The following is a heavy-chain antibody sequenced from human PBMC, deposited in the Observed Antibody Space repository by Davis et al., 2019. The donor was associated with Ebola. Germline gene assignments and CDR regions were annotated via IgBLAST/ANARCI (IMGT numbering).Heavy chain of an antibody. Sequence: SETLSLTCTVSGGSISSGGYYWSWIRQHPGKGLEWIGYIYYSGSTYYNPSLKSRVTISVDTSKNQFSLKLSSVTAADTAVYYCARQPQQWFGELLSGPGYIDYWGQGTLVTVSS. D-gene: IGHD3-10*01. V-gene: IGHV4-31*03. J-gene: IGHJ4*02. CDR2: IYYSGST. CDR3: ARQPQQWFGELLSGPGYIDY. CDR1: GGSISSGGYY.